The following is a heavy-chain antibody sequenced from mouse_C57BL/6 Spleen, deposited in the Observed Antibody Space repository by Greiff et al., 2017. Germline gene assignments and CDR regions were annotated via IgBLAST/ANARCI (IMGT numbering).Heavy chain of an antibody. V-gene: IGHV1-42*01. CDR1: GYSFTGYY. Sequence: EVQLQESGPELVKPGASVKISCKASGYSFTGYYMNWVKQSPEKSLEWIGEINPSTGGTTYNQKFKAKATLTVDKSSSTAYMQLKSLTSEDSAVYYCAKGLGQDYWGQGTTRTVSS. D-gene: IGHD4-1*01. CDR2: INPSTGGT. J-gene: IGHJ2*01. CDR3: AKGLGQDY.